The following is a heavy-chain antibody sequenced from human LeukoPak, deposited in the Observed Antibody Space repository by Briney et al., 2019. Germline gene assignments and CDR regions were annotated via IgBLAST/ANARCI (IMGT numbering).Heavy chain of an antibody. CDR2: IYSGGRT. CDR1: GFTFSDYY. J-gene: IGHJ4*02. D-gene: IGHD6-19*01. Sequence: GGSLRLSCAASGFTFSDYYMSWIRQAPGKGLEWVSVIYSGGRTYYADPVKGRFTISRDNSKNTLYLQMNSLRAEDTAVYYCARSIAVAGRFDYWGQGTLVTVSS. CDR3: ARSIAVAGRFDY. V-gene: IGHV3-53*01.